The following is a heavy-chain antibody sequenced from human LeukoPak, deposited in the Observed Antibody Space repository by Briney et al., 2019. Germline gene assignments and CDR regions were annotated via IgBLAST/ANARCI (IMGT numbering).Heavy chain of an antibody. J-gene: IGHJ3*01. V-gene: IGHV1-2*02. CDR3: ASKGAGHCYDASCMGSFDL. Sequence: GASVKVSCKASGYPFIDYCLHWVRQAPGQGLEWMGCINPNTGDTNSAQNFQGRVIMTRDTSITTAYMELSRLKSDDTALYYCASKGAGHCYDASCMGSFDLWGQGTTVAVSS. D-gene: IGHD2-15*01. CDR1: GYPFIDYC. CDR2: INPNTGDT.